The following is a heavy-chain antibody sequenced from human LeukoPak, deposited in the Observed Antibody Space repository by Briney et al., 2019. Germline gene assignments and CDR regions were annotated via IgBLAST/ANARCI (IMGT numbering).Heavy chain of an antibody. CDR3: ASCTGPYYYGMDV. CDR2: IYYSGST. V-gene: IGHV4-59*01. D-gene: IGHD2-8*01. CDR1: SGSISSYY. Sequence: PSETLSLTCTVSSGSISSYYWSWIRQPPGKGLEWIGYIYYSGSTNYNPSLKSRVTISVDTSKNQFSLKLSSVTAADTAVYYCASCTGPYYYGMDVWGQGTTVTVSS. J-gene: IGHJ6*02.